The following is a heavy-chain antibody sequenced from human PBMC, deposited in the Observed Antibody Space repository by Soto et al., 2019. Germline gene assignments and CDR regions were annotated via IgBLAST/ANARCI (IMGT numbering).Heavy chain of an antibody. CDR1: GFTFSTYA. D-gene: IGHD1-1*01. J-gene: IGHJ2*01. CDR3: AKAGPRGEYNTYWFFDL. Sequence: EVQLLESGGGLVQPGGSLRVSCAASGFTFSTYAMSWVRQAPGKGLEWVSAISGSGATTYYADSVKGRFTISRDNSKNTVSLQMNSLRAVDTAVYFCAKAGPRGEYNTYWFFDLWGRGTLVTVSS. CDR2: ISGSGATT. V-gene: IGHV3-23*01.